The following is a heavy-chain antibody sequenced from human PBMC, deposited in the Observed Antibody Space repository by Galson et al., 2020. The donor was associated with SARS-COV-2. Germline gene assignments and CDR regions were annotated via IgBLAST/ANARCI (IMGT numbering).Heavy chain of an antibody. D-gene: IGHD2-15*01. CDR1: GYTFTSYD. Sequence: ASVKVSCKASGYTFTSYDINWVRQATGQGLEWMGWMNPNSGNTGYAQKFQGRVTMTRNTSISTAYMELSSLRSEDTAVYYCARGGRYCSGGSCYSHDAFDIWGQGTMVTVSS. CDR2: MNPNSGNT. J-gene: IGHJ3*02. CDR3: ARGGRYCSGGSCYSHDAFDI. V-gene: IGHV1-8*01.